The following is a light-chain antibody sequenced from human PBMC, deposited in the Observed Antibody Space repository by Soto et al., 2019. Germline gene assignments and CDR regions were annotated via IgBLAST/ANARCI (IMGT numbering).Light chain of an antibody. J-gene: IGKJ4*01. V-gene: IGKV3-11*01. CDR3: QQCGNWPLT. CDR1: QGVSSY. Sequence: EIMLTQSPATLSLSLGERATLSCRASQGVSSYLAWYQQKPGQAPRLLIYDASNRATGIPARFSGSGSGTDFTLTISSLEPEDFAVYYCQQCGNWPLTFGGGTKVEIK. CDR2: DAS.